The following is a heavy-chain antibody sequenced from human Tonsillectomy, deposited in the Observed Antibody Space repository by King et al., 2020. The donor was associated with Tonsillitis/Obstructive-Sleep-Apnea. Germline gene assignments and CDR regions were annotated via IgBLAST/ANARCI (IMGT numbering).Heavy chain of an antibody. D-gene: IGHD7-27*01. CDR3: ARARGLTGDPAADTFDI. CDR1: GYTFTGYY. V-gene: IGHV1-2*04. CDR2: INPNSGGT. J-gene: IGHJ3*02. Sequence: VQLVESGAEVKKPGASVKVSCKASGYTFTGYYIHWVRQAPGHGLELIGWINPNSGGTNYAQKFKGWVTMTRDTSITTAYRELSRLRSDDTAVYYCARARGLTGDPAADTFDIWGQGTMVTVSS.